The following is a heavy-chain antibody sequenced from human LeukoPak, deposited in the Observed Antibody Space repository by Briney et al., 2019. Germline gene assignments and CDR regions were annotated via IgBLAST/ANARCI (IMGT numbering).Heavy chain of an antibody. D-gene: IGHD1-26*01. CDR3: SGRGAWRRTDYYYV. Sequence: ASVKDSCKSSGYKDNNYGISWVRQAPGQGLEWMGWSSSHNGESNYAQKLKDRVTMTIDTSTGTGYIELRNLRSDDTALYYCSGRGAWRRTDYYYVWGPGTQVTVSS. CDR1: GYKDNNYG. CDR2: SSSHNGES. J-gene: IGHJ4*02. V-gene: IGHV1-18*01.